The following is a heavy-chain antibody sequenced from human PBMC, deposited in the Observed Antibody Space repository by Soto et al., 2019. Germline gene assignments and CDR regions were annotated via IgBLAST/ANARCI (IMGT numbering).Heavy chain of an antibody. D-gene: IGHD2-21*02. J-gene: IGHJ2*01. V-gene: IGHV1-69*01. CDR1: GGTFSSYA. CDR2: IIPIFGTA. Sequence: QVQLVQSGAEVKKPGSSVKVSCKASGGTFSSYAISWVRQAPGQGLEWMGGIIPIFGTANYAQKFQGRVTITADESTSTAYMALSSLRSEDTAVYYCARVRGGDRHLYWYFDLWGRGTLVTVSS. CDR3: ARVRGGDRHLYWYFDL.